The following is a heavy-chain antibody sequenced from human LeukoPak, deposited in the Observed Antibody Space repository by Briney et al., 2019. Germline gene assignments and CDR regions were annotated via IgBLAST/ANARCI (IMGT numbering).Heavy chain of an antibody. CDR1: GLSFTNSW. V-gene: IGHV3-15*01. J-gene: IGHJ4*02. CDR3: TTDLGITMIRGVIVY. Sequence: GGSLRLSCADSGLSFTNSWMSWVRQAPGKGLEWVGRIKSKGDGETTDYAAPVKGRFTMSRDDSKGMLYLYMNSLKTEDTAVYYCTTDLGITMIRGVIVYWGRGTLVTVSS. CDR2: IKSKGDGETT. D-gene: IGHD3-10*01.